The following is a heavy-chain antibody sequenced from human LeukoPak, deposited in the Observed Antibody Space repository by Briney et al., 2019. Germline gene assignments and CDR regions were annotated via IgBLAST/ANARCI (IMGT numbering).Heavy chain of an antibody. Sequence: PGGSLRLSCTASGFTFSSYAMAWVRQAPGKGLEWVSGIVGSGANTYYADSVKGRFTISRDNSKNTLYLQMNSLRAEDTAVYYCAKALGPACTGYFDYWGQGTLVTVSS. CDR3: AKALGPACTGYFDY. CDR2: IVGSGANT. J-gene: IGHJ4*02. D-gene: IGHD7-27*01. V-gene: IGHV3-23*01. CDR1: GFTFSSYA.